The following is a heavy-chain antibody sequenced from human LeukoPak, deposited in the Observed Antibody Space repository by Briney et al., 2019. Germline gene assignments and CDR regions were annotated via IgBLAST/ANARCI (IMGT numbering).Heavy chain of an antibody. CDR3: ARGIMVRGVRGFWFDP. CDR2: IIPIFGTA. V-gene: IGHV1-69*13. Sequence: ASVKVSCKASGYTFTSYDINWVRQAPGQGLEWMGGIIPIFGTANYAQKFQGRVTITADESTSTAYMELSSLRSEDTAVYYCARGIMVRGVRGFWFDPWGQGTLVTVSS. CDR1: GYTFTSYD. D-gene: IGHD3-10*01. J-gene: IGHJ5*02.